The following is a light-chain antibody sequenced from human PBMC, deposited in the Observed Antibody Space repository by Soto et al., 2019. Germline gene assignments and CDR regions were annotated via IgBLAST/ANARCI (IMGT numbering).Light chain of an antibody. CDR3: QQYNSYPFT. CDR2: DAS. V-gene: IGKV1-5*01. J-gene: IGKJ3*01. CDR1: QSISSW. Sequence: DIQMTQSPSTLSASVGDRVTITCRASQSISSWLAWYQQKPGKAPKLLIYDASSLESGVPSRFSGSGSGTGFTLTISCLQPDDFATYYCQQYNSYPFTFGPGTKVDIK.